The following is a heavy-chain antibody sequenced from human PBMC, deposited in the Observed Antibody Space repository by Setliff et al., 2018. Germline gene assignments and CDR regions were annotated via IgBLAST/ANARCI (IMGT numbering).Heavy chain of an antibody. D-gene: IGHD6-19*01. V-gene: IGHV4-4*07. CDR1: GGSVTSHY. CDR3: ARDTSSDWAAWFDP. Sequence: PSETLSLTCAVSGGSVTSHYWSWIRRPAGKGLEWIGRVFVSGSTNYNPSLKSRVTMSVDTSKNQFSLKLASVTAADTAMYYRARDTSSDWAAWFDPWSQGILVTVSS. J-gene: IGHJ5*02. CDR2: VFVSGST.